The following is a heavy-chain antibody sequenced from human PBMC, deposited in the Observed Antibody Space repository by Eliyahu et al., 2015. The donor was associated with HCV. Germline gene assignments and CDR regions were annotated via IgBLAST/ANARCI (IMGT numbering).Heavy chain of an antibody. Sequence: QLQLRQSGPGLVKPSETLSLTCTVSGGSIRRSSYSWGWIRQPPGKGLEWIGHIDYRGTAYYEPSLKSRVTISKHPSATQFSLKLNSVTPADTAVYYCARYDFWSVSYLSGDASHIWGQGTMVTVSS. CDR1: GGSIRRSSYS. V-gene: IGHV4-39*01. J-gene: IGHJ3*02. CDR2: IDYRGTA. D-gene: IGHD3-3*01. CDR3: ARYDFWSVSYLSGDASHI.